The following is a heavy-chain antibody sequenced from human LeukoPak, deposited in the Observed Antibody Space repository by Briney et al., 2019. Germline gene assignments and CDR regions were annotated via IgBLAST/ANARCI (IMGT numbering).Heavy chain of an antibody. CDR2: ISSNGGST. Sequence: GGSLRLSCSASGFTFSSYAMHWVRQAPGKGLEYVSAISSNGGSTYYADSVKGRFTISRDNSKNTLYLQMSSLRAEDTAVYYCVKGGSLIQLPYPFDYRGQGTLVTVSS. V-gene: IGHV3-64D*06. CDR1: GFTFSSYA. J-gene: IGHJ4*02. CDR3: VKGGSLIQLPYPFDY. D-gene: IGHD5-18*01.